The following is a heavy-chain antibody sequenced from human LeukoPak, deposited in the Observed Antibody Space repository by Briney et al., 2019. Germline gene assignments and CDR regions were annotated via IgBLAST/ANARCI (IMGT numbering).Heavy chain of an antibody. CDR2: ISYDGSNK. V-gene: IGHV3-30*18. J-gene: IGHJ4*02. D-gene: IGHD3-22*01. CDR1: GFTFSSYG. Sequence: GGSLRLSCAASGFTFSSYGMHWVRQAPGKGLEWVAVISYDGSNKYYADSVKGRFTISRDNSKNTLYLQMNSLRAEDTAVYYCAKGQSYYYDSSGYYWDIDYWGQGTQVTVSS. CDR3: AKGQSYYYDSSGYYWDIDY.